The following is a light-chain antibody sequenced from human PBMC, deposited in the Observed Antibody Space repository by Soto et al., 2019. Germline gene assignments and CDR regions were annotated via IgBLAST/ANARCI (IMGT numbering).Light chain of an antibody. CDR1: QSVTSNY. V-gene: IGKV3-20*01. J-gene: IGKJ2*01. CDR2: DAS. Sequence: EIVLTQSPGTLSLSPGERATLSCRASQSVTSNYLAWYQQKPGQAPRLLICDASSRATGIPDRFSGSGSGTDFTLTIARLEPEDFALYYWQQYGTSPYSFGQGTKLEIK. CDR3: QQYGTSPYS.